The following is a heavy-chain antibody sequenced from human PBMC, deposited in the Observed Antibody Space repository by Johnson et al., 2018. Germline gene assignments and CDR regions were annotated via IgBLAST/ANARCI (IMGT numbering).Heavy chain of an antibody. CDR3: AREEIAVVPGALDYYYGMDV. J-gene: IGHJ6*02. V-gene: IGHV3-30*03. CDR2: ISFDGRNK. D-gene: IGHD2-2*01. CDR1: GFSFSDYG. Sequence: QLVQSGGGVVQPGRSLRLSCVASGFSFSDYGMHWVRQGPGKGLEWVAGISFDGRNKYYADSVKGRFTISRDNSKDTLYLQMKSLRAEDTGVYYCAREEIAVVPGALDYYYGMDVWGQGATVRVSS.